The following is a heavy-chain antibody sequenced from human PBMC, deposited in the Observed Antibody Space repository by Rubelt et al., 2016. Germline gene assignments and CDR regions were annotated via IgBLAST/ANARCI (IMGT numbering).Heavy chain of an antibody. CDR2: IYYSGST. Sequence: QLQLQESGPGLVKPSETLSLTCTVSGGSISSSSYYWGWIRQPPGKGLEWIGSIYYSGSTYYNPSLKVGGCISVDRAKNKYSLKLGIVTAADTAVYYCHYYGSSGYDNPYWYFDLWGRGTLVTVSS. V-gene: IGHV4-39*01. CDR1: GGSISSSSYY. D-gene: IGHD3-22*01. J-gene: IGHJ2*01. CDR3: HYYGSSGYDNPYWYFDL.